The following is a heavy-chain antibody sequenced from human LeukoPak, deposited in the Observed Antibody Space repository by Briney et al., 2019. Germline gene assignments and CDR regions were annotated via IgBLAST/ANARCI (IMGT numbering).Heavy chain of an antibody. Sequence: PGGSLRLSCAASGFTFSSYAMPWVRQAPGKGLDWVAVISYDGSNKYYADSVKGRFTISRDNSKNTLYLQMNSLRAEDTAVYYCARDVNRRRDGYKSVTSGYFQHWGQGTLVTVSS. CDR3: ARDVNRRRDGYKSVTSGYFQH. CDR1: GFTFSSYA. D-gene: IGHD5-24*01. V-gene: IGHV3-30-3*01. CDR2: ISYDGSNK. J-gene: IGHJ1*01.